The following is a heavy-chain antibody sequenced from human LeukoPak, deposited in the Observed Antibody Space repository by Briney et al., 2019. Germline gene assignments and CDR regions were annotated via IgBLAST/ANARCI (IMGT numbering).Heavy chain of an antibody. Sequence: QAGGSLRLSCAASGFTFDTYKMHWVRQAPGKGLEYVSGINYNGDSTYYVTSVRGRFTISRDNIRNTLYLQMGSLRAEDTAVYYCARSSVEMTTIFADYFDHWGRGTLVSVSS. CDR1: GFTFDTYK. CDR2: INYNGDST. J-gene: IGHJ1*01. D-gene: IGHD5-24*01. V-gene: IGHV3-64*01. CDR3: ARSSVEMTTIFADYFDH.